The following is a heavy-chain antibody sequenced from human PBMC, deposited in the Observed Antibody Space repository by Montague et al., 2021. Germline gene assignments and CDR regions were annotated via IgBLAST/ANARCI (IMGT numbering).Heavy chain of an antibody. CDR3: ARGRLATGDFDY. J-gene: IGHJ4*02. Sequence: TLSLTGTVSGDSLSSVGYSWTWIRQHPGKGLEWIGYMYYSGSTYYNPSLKSRVTISGDTPKNHFSLRLTSVTAADTAVYYCARGRLATGDFDYWGQGTLVTASS. CDR2: MYYSGST. V-gene: IGHV4-31*03. D-gene: IGHD6-13*01. CDR1: GDSLSSVGYS.